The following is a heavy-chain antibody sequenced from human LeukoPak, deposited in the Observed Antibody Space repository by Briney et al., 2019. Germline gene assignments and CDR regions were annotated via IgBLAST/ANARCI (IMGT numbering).Heavy chain of an antibody. D-gene: IGHD3-16*01. CDR3: ARGYYDYVWGSPYYYMDV. Sequence: GGSLRLSCAASGFTFSSYSMNWVRQAPGKGLEWVSSISSSSSYIYYADSVKGRFTISRDNAKNSLYLQMNSLRAEDTAVYYCARGYYDYVWGSPYYYMDVWGKGTTVTVSS. V-gene: IGHV3-21*01. CDR2: ISSSSSYI. CDR1: GFTFSSYS. J-gene: IGHJ6*03.